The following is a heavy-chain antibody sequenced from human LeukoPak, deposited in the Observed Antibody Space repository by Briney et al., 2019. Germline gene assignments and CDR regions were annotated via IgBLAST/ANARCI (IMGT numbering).Heavy chain of an antibody. CDR2: IIGRGGTT. CDR1: GFTFSNYA. D-gene: IGHD6-13*01. CDR3: AKSGQQLVLYFDF. J-gene: IGHJ4*02. Sequence: GGSLRLSCAASGFTFSNYAMSWVRQAPGKGLEWVSTIIGRGGTTYYADSVKGRFTISSDNSKNTLYLQVNSLRAEDTAVYYCAKSGQQLVLYFDFWGQGTLVTVSS. V-gene: IGHV3-23*01.